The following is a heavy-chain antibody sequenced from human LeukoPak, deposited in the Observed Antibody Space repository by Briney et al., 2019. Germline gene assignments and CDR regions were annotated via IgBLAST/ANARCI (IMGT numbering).Heavy chain of an antibody. CDR1: GFTFSSYR. D-gene: IGHD6-6*01. J-gene: IGHJ6*02. V-gene: IGHV3-21*01. Sequence: GGSLRLSCAASGFTFSSYRMSWVRQAPGKGLELVSSISSSSSYIYYADSVKGRFTISRDNAKNSLYLQMNSLRAEDTAVFYCAKDSSSSNYYYGMDVWGQGTTVTVSS. CDR2: ISSSSSYI. CDR3: AKDSSSSNYYYGMDV.